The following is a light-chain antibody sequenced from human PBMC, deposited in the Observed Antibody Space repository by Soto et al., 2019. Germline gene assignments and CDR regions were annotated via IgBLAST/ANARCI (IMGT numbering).Light chain of an antibody. CDR3: SSYSSMSAPV. CDR2: EVT. V-gene: IGLV2-14*01. Sequence: QSALTQPASVSGSPGQSITISCTGSSSDVGAYNYVCWYQHHPGTAPKLIIYEVTNRPSGVSNRFSGSKSGNTASLTIAAHNDEDADYYCCSSYSSMSAPVFGGGTKLTVL. J-gene: IGLJ2*01. CDR1: SSDVGAYNY.